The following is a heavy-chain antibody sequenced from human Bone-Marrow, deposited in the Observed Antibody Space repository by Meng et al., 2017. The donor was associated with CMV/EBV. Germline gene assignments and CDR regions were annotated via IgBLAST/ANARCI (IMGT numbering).Heavy chain of an antibody. J-gene: IGHJ3*01. CDR1: GFTFSNYA. V-gene: IGHV3-30*04. Sequence: GESLKISCTSSGFTFSNYAFHWVRQAPGKGLEWVALISYDGTNKKYADSARGRFTISRDDPRGTLYLEMNSLTSDDTALYYCARLKAVAGPANIFDFWGQGTMVTASS. CDR3: ARLKAVAGPANIFDF. CDR2: ISYDGTNK. D-gene: IGHD6-19*01.